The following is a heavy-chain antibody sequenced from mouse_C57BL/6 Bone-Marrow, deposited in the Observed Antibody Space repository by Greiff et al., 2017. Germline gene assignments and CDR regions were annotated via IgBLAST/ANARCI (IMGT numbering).Heavy chain of an antibody. CDR3: ARDEDDGYYCYFDY. CDR1: GFTFSSYT. CDR2: ISDGGSYT. J-gene: IGHJ2*01. D-gene: IGHD2-3*01. Sequence: DVMLVESGGGLVKPGGSLKLSCAASGFTFSSYTMSWVRQTPEKRLEWVATISDGGSYTYYPDNVKGRFTISRDNAKNNLYLQMSHLKSEDTAMYYCARDEDDGYYCYFDYWGQGTTLTVSS. V-gene: IGHV5-4*01.